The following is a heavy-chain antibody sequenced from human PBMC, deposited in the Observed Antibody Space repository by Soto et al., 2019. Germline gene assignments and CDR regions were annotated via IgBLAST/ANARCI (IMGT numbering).Heavy chain of an antibody. Sequence: QVQLVQSGAEVKKPGASVKVSCKASGYSFSKYDINWVRQVAGQGLEWLGRMNPNTGNTRYAQKIQGRLTMTRNTSIRIAYMELSSLISDDTAVYYSAREGGGATPTGLDPWGQGTLVIVS. CDR2: MNPNTGNT. CDR1: GYSFSKYD. J-gene: IGHJ5*02. CDR3: AREGGGATPTGLDP. V-gene: IGHV1-8*01. D-gene: IGHD1-1*01.